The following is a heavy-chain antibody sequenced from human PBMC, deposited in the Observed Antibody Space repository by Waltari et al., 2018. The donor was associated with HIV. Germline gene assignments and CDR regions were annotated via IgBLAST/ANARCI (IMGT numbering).Heavy chain of an antibody. Sequence: QVQLPESGPGLVKPSETLPLTCTVSGGSISSYYWRWARSPAGKGLEWIWRNYTSGSTNYNPSRKSRVTMSVDTSKNQFSLKLSSVTAADTAVYYCARGTYYYDSSGHDAFDIWGQGTMVTVSS. CDR2: NYTSGST. CDR1: GGSISSYY. V-gene: IGHV4-4*07. D-gene: IGHD3-22*01. J-gene: IGHJ3*02. CDR3: ARGTYYYDSSGHDAFDI.